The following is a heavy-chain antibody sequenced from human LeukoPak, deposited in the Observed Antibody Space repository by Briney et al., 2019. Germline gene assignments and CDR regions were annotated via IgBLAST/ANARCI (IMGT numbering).Heavy chain of an antibody. J-gene: IGHJ4*02. Sequence: ASVKVSCKASGYTFTGYYMHWVRQAPGQGLEWMGWINPNSGGTNYAQKFQGRVTMTRDTSISTAYMELSRLRSDDTAVYYCARAFPLKVYSSGWYAADGRLEFDYWGQGTLVTVSS. CDR3: ARAFPLKVYSSGWYAADGRLEFDY. CDR1: GYTFTGYY. CDR2: INPNSGGT. V-gene: IGHV1-2*02. D-gene: IGHD6-19*01.